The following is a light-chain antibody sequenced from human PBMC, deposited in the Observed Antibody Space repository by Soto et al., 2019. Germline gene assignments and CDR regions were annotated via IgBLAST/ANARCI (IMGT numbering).Light chain of an antibody. CDR2: ATS. CDR3: QQYGTSPRYS. J-gene: IGKJ2*03. Sequence: EIVLTQSPGTLSLSLGERATLSCRASQSVSSNYLAWYQQKPGQAPRLLIYATSSRATGIPDRFSGSGSGTDFTITISRLEPQDFAVYYCQQYGTSPRYSFGQGTKLEIK. V-gene: IGKV3-20*01. CDR1: QSVSSNY.